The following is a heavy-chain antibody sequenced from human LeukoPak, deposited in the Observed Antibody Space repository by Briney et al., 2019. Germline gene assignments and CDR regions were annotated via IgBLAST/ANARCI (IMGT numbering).Heavy chain of an antibody. Sequence: SETLSLTCTVSGGSISSYYWSWIRQPPGKGLEWIGCIYYSGSTNYNPSLKSRVTISVDTSKNQFSLKLSSVTAADTAVCYCARADRSSSGGIFDYWGQGTLVTVSS. CDR1: GGSISSYY. CDR2: IYYSGST. D-gene: IGHD6-19*01. V-gene: IGHV4-59*01. CDR3: ARADRSSSGGIFDY. J-gene: IGHJ4*02.